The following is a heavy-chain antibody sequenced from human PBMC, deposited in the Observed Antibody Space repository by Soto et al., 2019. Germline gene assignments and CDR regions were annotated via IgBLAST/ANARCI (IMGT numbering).Heavy chain of an antibody. CDR3: AGNIAAAGRRYYGMDV. CDR1: GGSISSYY. J-gene: IGHJ6*02. CDR2: ISTTETT. Sequence: QVQLQESGPGLVKPSETLSLTCTVSGGSISSYYWSWIRQPAGKGVEWIGRISTTETTNYNPSLKSRVSMSLDTSKSQVSLKLSSVTAADAAVYYCAGNIAAAGRRYYGMDVWGQGTTVTVSS. V-gene: IGHV4-4*07. D-gene: IGHD6-13*01.